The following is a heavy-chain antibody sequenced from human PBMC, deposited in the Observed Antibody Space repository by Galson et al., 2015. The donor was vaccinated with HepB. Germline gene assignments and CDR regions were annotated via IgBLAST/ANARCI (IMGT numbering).Heavy chain of an antibody. Sequence: SLRLSCAASGFIFSSYAMHWVRQAPGKGLEWVAAISYDGNNQYYANSVKGRFTISRDNSKNTLYVEMNSLRTEDTAMYYCARVRSPGASYNFGLDVWGQGTTVTFS. CDR3: ARVRSPGASYNFGLDV. J-gene: IGHJ6*02. D-gene: IGHD5-24*01. V-gene: IGHV3-30-3*01. CDR1: GFIFSSYA. CDR2: ISYDGNNQ.